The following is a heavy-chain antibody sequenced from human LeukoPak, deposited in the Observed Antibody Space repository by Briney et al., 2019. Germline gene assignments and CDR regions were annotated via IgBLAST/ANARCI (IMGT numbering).Heavy chain of an antibody. CDR2: IYSGGST. V-gene: IGHV3-66*01. J-gene: IGHJ4*02. CDR3: ARTVYFDY. Sequence: GGSLRLSCAASGFTVSSNCMSWVRQAPGKGLEGVSVIYSGGSTYYADSVKGRFTISGDNSKNTLYLQMNSLRAEDTAVYYCARTVYFDYWGQGTLVTVSS. D-gene: IGHD4-17*01. CDR1: GFTVSSNC.